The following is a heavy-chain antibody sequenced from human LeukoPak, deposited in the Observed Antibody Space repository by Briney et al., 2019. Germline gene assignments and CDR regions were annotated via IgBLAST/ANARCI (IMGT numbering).Heavy chain of an antibody. CDR3: ARDNIWAFDI. Sequence: PGGSLRLSCAVSGITFSSYWMHWVRQDPGRGLLWVSRINTQGTYTNYADSVKGRFTISRDNAKTSVYLQMNSLRDEDTAIYYCARDNIWAFDIWGQGTMVTVSS. D-gene: IGHD3-9*01. J-gene: IGHJ3*02. V-gene: IGHV3-74*01. CDR2: INTQGTYT. CDR1: GITFSSYW.